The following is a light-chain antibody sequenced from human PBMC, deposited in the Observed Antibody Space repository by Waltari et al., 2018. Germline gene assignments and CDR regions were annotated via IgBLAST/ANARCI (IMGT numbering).Light chain of an antibody. V-gene: IGLV2-14*03. CDR3: SSYTSSSTLA. Sequence: QSALTQPASVSGSPGQSITISCTGTSGDVGGYKSVSWYKQHPGKAPKLMIYDVSNRPSGVSDRFSGSKSGNTASLTISGLQAEDEADYYCSSYTSSSTLAFGGGTKLTVL. CDR1: SGDVGGYKS. J-gene: IGLJ2*01. CDR2: DVS.